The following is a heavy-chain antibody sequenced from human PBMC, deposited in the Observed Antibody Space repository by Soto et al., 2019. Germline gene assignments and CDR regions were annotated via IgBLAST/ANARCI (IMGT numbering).Heavy chain of an antibody. CDR2: IYYSGST. Sequence: PSETLSLTCTVSGGSISSGDYYWSWIRQPPGKGLEWIGYIYYSGSTYYNPSLKSRVTISVDTSKNQFSLKLSSVTAADTAVYYCARVVLGAAAGTRYNWFDPWGQGTPVTVSS. D-gene: IGHD6-13*01. J-gene: IGHJ5*02. CDR1: GGSISSGDYY. V-gene: IGHV4-30-4*01. CDR3: ARVVLGAAAGTRYNWFDP.